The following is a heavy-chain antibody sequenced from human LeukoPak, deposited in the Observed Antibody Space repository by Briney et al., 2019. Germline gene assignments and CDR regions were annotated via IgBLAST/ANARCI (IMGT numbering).Heavy chain of an antibody. CDR2: ISYDGSNK. V-gene: IGHV3-30*18. CDR1: GFTFSSYG. J-gene: IGHJ4*02. CDR3: AKDDYYGFPRY. Sequence: GGSLRLSCAASGFTFSSYGMPWVRQAPGKGLEWVAVISYDGSNKYYADSVKGRFTISRDNSKNTLYLQINSLRAEDTAVYYCAKDDYYGFPRYWGQGTLVTVSS. D-gene: IGHD3-10*01.